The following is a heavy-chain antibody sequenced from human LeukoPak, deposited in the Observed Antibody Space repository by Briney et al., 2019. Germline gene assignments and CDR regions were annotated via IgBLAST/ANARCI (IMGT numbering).Heavy chain of an antibody. CDR1: GYTFTCYY. D-gene: IGHD1-26*01. J-gene: IGHJ6*02. V-gene: IGHV1-2*02. Sequence: ASVKVSCKASGYTFTCYYMHWVRQAPGQGLEWMGWINPNSGGTNYAQKFQGRVTMTRDTSISTAYMELSRLRSDDTAVYYCARGQRWEPTWNYYYYGMDVWGQGTTVTVSS. CDR3: ARGQRWEPTWNYYYYGMDV. CDR2: INPNSGGT.